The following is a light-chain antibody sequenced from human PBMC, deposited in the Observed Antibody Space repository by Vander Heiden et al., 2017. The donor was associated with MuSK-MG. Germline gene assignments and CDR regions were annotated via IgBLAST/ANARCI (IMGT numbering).Light chain of an antibody. CDR1: QDIADD. CDR2: EAK. J-gene: IGKJ4*01. CDR3: VQHGNFL. Sequence: TRLTQSSAFMSPTPGDKVNISCKASQDIADDMNWEQQKPEEAAIFIIKEAKTPVPEIANRFNGRGHGPDFTVTMQYNQYEDGGYYGTVQHGNFLFGRGTEVDIK. V-gene: IGKV5-2*01.